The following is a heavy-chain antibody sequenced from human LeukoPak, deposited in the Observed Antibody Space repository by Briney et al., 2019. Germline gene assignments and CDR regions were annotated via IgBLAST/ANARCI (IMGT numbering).Heavy chain of an antibody. CDR2: FDPEDGET. CDR3: ATSGSYTYQFDY. V-gene: IGHV1-24*01. J-gene: IGHJ4*02. CDR1: GYTLTELS. D-gene: IGHD1-26*01. Sequence: ASVKVSFTVSGYTLTELSMHWVRQAPGKGLEWMGGFDPEDGETIYAQKFQGRVTMTEDTSTDTAYMELSSLRSEDTAVYYCATSGSYTYQFDYWGQGTLVTVSS.